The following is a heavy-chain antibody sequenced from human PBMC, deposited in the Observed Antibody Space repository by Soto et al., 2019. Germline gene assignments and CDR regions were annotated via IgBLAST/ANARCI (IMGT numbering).Heavy chain of an antibody. Sequence: GGSLRLSCAASGFTFSSYAMSWVRQAPGKGLEWVSAISGSGGSTYYADSVKGRFTISRDNSKNTLYLQMNSLRAEDTAVYYCAKGPYYYDSSGYGALPHHFDYWGQGTLVTVSS. D-gene: IGHD3-22*01. V-gene: IGHV3-23*01. CDR3: AKGPYYYDSSGYGALPHHFDY. CDR1: GFTFSSYA. J-gene: IGHJ4*02. CDR2: ISGSGGST.